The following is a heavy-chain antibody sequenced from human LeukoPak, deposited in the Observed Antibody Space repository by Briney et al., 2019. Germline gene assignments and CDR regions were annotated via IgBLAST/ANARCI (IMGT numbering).Heavy chain of an antibody. Sequence: GASVKVSCKASGFTFTSSAMQWVRQARGQRLEWIGWIVVGSGNTNYAQKFQERVTITRDMSTNTAYMELSSLRSEDTAVYYCAADVSFGSGSYYNFDYWGQGTLVTVSS. J-gene: IGHJ4*02. D-gene: IGHD3-10*01. CDR3: AADVSFGSGSYYNFDY. CDR1: GFTFTSSA. V-gene: IGHV1-58*02. CDR2: IVVGSGNT.